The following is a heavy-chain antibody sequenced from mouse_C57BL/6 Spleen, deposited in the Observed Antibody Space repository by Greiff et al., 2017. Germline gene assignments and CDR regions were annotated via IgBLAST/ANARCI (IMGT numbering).Heavy chain of an antibody. V-gene: IGHV5-17*01. CDR1: GFTFSDYG. CDR3: ARDDGYYGFAY. Sequence: EVQVVESGGGLVKPGGSLKLSCAASGFTFSDYGMHWVRQAPEKGLEWVAYISSGSSTIYYADTVKGRFTISRDNAKNTLFLQMTSLRSEDTAMYYCARDDGYYGFAYWGQGTLVTVSA. J-gene: IGHJ3*01. CDR2: ISSGSSTI. D-gene: IGHD2-3*01.